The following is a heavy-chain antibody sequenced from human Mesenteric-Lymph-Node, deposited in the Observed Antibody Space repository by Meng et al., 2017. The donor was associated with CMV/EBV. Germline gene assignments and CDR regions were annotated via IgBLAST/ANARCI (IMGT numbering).Heavy chain of an antibody. CDR3: ARDHLGRGTSPPDY. CDR1: GYTFTTYG. Sequence: ASVKVSCKTSGYTFTTYGISWVRQAPGQGLEWMGWSSGYNTNTNYAQNLQDRVTMTTDTSTSTAYMELRSLRSDDTAVYYCARDHLGRGTSPPDYWGQGTLVTVSS. V-gene: IGHV1-18*01. D-gene: IGHD7-27*01. CDR2: SSGYNTNT. J-gene: IGHJ4*02.